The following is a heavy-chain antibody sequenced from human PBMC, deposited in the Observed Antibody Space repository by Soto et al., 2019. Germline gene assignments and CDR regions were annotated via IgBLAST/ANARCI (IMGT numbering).Heavy chain of an antibody. J-gene: IGHJ5*02. CDR3: ARDPWFDP. V-gene: IGHV4-30-4*01. CDR1: GGSISSGNYF. Sequence: QVQLQESGPGLVKPSQTLSLTCTVSGGSISSGNYFWSWVRQPPGKGLEWIGYIHSSGSTGYNPSLKSRLTISVDTSKNQFSLRLTSVTAADTAVYYCARDPWFDPWGQGTLVTVSS. CDR2: IHSSGST.